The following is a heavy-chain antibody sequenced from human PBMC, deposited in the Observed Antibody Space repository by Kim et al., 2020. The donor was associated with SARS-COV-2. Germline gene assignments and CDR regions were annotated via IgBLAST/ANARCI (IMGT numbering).Heavy chain of an antibody. Sequence: GRFTISRDNSRNTLYLKVNSLRAKDRAVYYCTRNGERYNWNLDYFDYWGQGTLVTVSS. J-gene: IGHJ4*02. D-gene: IGHD1-7*01. CDR3: TRNGERYNWNLDYFDY. V-gene: IGHV3-30*07.